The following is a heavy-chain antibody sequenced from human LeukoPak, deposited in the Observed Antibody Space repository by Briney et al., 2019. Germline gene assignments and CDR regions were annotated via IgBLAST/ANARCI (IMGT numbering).Heavy chain of an antibody. D-gene: IGHD3-22*01. CDR2: IYHSGST. CDR1: GYSISSGYY. CDR3: ARIGYYYDSTGYSHDAFDI. V-gene: IGHV4-38-2*01. Sequence: SETLSLICAVSGYSISSGYYWGWIRQPPGKGLEWIGSIYHSGSTYYNPSLRSRVTISVDTSKNQFSLKLSSVTAADTAVYYCARIGYYYDSTGYSHDAFDIWGQGTMVTVSS. J-gene: IGHJ3*02.